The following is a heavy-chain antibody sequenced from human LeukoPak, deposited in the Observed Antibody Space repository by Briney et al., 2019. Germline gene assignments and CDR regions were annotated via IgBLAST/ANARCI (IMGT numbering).Heavy chain of an antibody. CDR2: IYYSGSN. CDR3: ARDRVSDYYYYYYMDV. V-gene: IGHV4-59*11. D-gene: IGHD6-13*01. CDR1: GGSLSSHD. Sequence: SETLSLTCTVSGGSLSSHDWSWIRQPPGKGLEWIGYIYYSGSNNYNPSLKSRVTISVDTSKNQFSLKLSSVTAADTAVYYCARDRVSDYYYYYYMDVWGKGTTVTVFS. J-gene: IGHJ6*03.